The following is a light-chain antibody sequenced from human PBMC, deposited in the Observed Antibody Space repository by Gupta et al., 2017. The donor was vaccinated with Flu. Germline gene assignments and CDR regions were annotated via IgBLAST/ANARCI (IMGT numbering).Light chain of an antibody. CDR2: AAS. J-gene: IGKJ4*01. Sequence: LSSSGGDRVTISWRASQSISNWLAWYQQKPGKAPKLLIYAASILQAGVPARFSGSGSGTDFTLTISSLQPEDFATYYCQQYDSYPFTFGGGTKVDIK. CDR3: QQYDSYPFT. V-gene: IGKV1D-16*01. CDR1: QSISNW.